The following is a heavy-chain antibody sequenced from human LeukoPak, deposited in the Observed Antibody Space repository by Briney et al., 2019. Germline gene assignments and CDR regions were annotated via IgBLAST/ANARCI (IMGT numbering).Heavy chain of an antibody. J-gene: IGHJ6*03. CDR3: GGYSYGSWYYYYYMDV. CDR2: INSGGSST. CDR1: GSTFSSYW. V-gene: IGHV3-74*01. D-gene: IGHD5-18*01. Sequence: GGSLRLSCAASGSTFSSYWMHWVRQAPGKGLVWVSRINSGGSSTSYADSVKGRFTISRDNAKNTLYLQMNSLRAEDTAVYYCGGYSYGSWYYYYYMDVWGKGTTVTV.